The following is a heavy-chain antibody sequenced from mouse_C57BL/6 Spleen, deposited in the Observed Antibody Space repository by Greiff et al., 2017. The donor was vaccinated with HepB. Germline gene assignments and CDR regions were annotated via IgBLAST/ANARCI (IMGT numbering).Heavy chain of an antibody. D-gene: IGHD2-3*01. Sequence: QVQLQQPGTELVKPGASVKLSCKASGYTFPSYWMHWVKQRPGQGLEWIGNINPSNGGTNYNEKFKSKATLTVDKSSSTGYMQLSSLTSEDSAVYYCATWGWLRDWYFDVWGTGTTVTVSS. CDR3: ATWGWLRDWYFDV. V-gene: IGHV1-53*01. CDR2: INPSNGGT. CDR1: GYTFPSYW. J-gene: IGHJ1*03.